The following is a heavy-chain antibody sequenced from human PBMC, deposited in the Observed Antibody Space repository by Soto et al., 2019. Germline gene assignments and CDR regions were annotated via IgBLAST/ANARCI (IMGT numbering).Heavy chain of an antibody. J-gene: IGHJ4*02. Sequence: ASVKVSCKVSGYTLTELSMHWVRQAPGKGLEWMGGFDPEDGETIYAQKFQGRVTMTEHTPTATAYMYPSNLTSEGTPVCYFVTTPPYNWNYDQDYWGQGTLVTVSS. D-gene: IGHD1-7*01. CDR2: FDPEDGET. V-gene: IGHV1-24*01. CDR1: GYTLTELS. CDR3: VTTPPYNWNYDQDY.